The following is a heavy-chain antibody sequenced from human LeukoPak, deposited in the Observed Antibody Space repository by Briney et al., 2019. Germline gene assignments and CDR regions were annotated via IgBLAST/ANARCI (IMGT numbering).Heavy chain of an antibody. D-gene: IGHD3-16*01. J-gene: IGHJ5*02. CDR3: ARESIAEPGVPFGP. Sequence: ASVKVSCKASGYTFTSYYMHWVRQAPGQGLEWMGMINPSGGSTRYEQKFQGRVNMNRDTSTSTVYMELSSLRSEDTAVYYCARESIAEPGVPFGPWGQGTLVTVSS. V-gene: IGHV1-46*01. CDR2: INPSGGST. CDR1: GYTFTSYY.